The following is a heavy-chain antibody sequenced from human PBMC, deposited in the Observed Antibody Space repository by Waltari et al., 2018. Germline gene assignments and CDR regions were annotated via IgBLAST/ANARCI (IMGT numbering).Heavy chain of an antibody. J-gene: IGHJ4*02. V-gene: IGHV3-7*01. Sequence: EVQLVESGGGLVQPGGSLRLSCAASGFTFSSYWMSWGRQAPGKGLEWVANIKQDGSEKYYVDSVKGRFTISRDNAKNSLYLQMNSLRAEDTAVYYCARIKRRDGYYPADYWGQGTLVTVSS. CDR1: GFTFSSYW. CDR2: IKQDGSEK. CDR3: ARIKRRDGYYPADY. D-gene: IGHD1-26*01.